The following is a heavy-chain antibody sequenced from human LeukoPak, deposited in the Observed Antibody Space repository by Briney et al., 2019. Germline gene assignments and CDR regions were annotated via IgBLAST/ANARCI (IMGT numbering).Heavy chain of an antibody. V-gene: IGHV3-7*01. J-gene: IGHJ3*02. CDR2: IKQDGSEK. Sequence: GGSLRLSCAASGFTFSSYWMSWVRQAPGKGLEWVANIKQDGSEKYYADSVKGRFTISRDNAKNSLYLQMNSLRAEDTAVYYCARVVSLIVVVIDAFDIWGQGTMVTASS. D-gene: IGHD3-22*01. CDR1: GFTFSSYW. CDR3: ARVVSLIVVVIDAFDI.